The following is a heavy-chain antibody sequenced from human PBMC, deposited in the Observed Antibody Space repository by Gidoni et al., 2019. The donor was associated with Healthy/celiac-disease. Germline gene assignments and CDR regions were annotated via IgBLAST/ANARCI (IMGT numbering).Heavy chain of an antibody. CDR3: ARVPSHPYCSSTSCYTEYFQH. CDR2: ISYDGSNK. CDR1: GFTFSSYA. Sequence: QVQLVESGGGVVQPGRSLRLSCAASGFTFSSYAMHWVRQAPGKGLEWVAVISYDGSNKYYADSVKGRFTISRDNSKNTLYLQMNSLRAEDTAVYYCARVPSHPYCSSTSCYTEYFQHWGQGTLVTVSS. D-gene: IGHD2-2*02. V-gene: IGHV3-30*04. J-gene: IGHJ1*01.